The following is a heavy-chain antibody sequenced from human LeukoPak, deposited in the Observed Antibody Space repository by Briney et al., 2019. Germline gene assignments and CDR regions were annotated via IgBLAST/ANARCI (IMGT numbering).Heavy chain of an antibody. CDR3: ARDALKYYYDSSGPNDAFDI. V-gene: IGHV4-4*07. J-gene: IGHJ3*02. D-gene: IGHD3-22*01. CDR2: IYTSGST. Sequence: SETLSLTCTVSGGSISSYYWSWIRQPAGKGLEWIGRIYTSGSTNYNPSLKSRVTMSVDTSKNQFSLKLSSVTAADTAVYYCARDALKYYYDSSGPNDAFDIWGQGTMVTVSS. CDR1: GGSISSYY.